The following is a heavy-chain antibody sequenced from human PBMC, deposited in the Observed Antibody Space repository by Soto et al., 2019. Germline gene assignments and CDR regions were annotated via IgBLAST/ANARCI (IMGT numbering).Heavy chain of an antibody. CDR2: ISAYNDNT. D-gene: IGHD2-21*01. CDR1: GYTFTKYG. J-gene: IGHJ4*02. V-gene: IGHV1-18*01. Sequence: QVQLVQSGAEVKKPGASVKVSCKASGYTFTKYGITWVRQAPGQALEWVGGISAYNDNTNYAQKLQARVTMTTDTSTSAAYMELRSMTSDDTAVYYCARGYCGGGICYPNAFWGQGTLVTVSS. CDR3: ARGYCGGGICYPNAF.